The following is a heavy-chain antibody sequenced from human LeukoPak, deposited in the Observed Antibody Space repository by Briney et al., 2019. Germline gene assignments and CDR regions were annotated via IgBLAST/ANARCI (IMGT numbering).Heavy chain of an antibody. Sequence: SVKVSCKASGGTFSSYAISWVRQAPGQGLEWMGGIIPIFGTANYAQKFQGRVTITADESTSTAYMELSSLRSEDTAVYYCARREDSWNDHFDYWGQGTLVTVSS. CDR3: ARREDSWNDHFDY. CDR1: GGTFSSYA. CDR2: IIPIFGTA. D-gene: IGHD1-20*01. J-gene: IGHJ4*02. V-gene: IGHV1-69*13.